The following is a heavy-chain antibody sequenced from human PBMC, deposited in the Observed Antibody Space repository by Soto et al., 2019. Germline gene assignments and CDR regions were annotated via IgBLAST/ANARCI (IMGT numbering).Heavy chain of an antibody. J-gene: IGHJ5*02. Sequence: QVQLVQSGGEVKKTGASVKVSCKASGYTFTTYGITWVRQAPGQGLEYLGWISTYNGNTDFAQRVQNRLTFTTDTSTSTAYMELRSLRPDDTAVYYCTRAKVLITPNWFDPWGQGTLVTVSS. V-gene: IGHV1-18*01. CDR2: ISTYNGNT. D-gene: IGHD3-22*01. CDR1: GYTFTTYG. CDR3: TRAKVLITPNWFDP.